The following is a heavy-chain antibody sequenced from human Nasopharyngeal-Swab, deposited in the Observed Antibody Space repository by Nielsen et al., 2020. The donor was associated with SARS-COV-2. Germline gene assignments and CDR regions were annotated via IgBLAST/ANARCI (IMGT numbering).Heavy chain of an antibody. J-gene: IGHJ4*02. CDR2: IYYSGST. CDR3: AARGSSGWFGY. CDR1: GGPISSYY. Sequence: SETLSLTCTVSGGPISSYYWSWIRQPPGKGLEWIGYIYYSGSTNYNPSLKSRVTISVDTSKNQFSLKLSSVTAADTAVYYCAARGSSGWFGYWGQGTLVTVSS. D-gene: IGHD6-19*01. V-gene: IGHV4-59*08.